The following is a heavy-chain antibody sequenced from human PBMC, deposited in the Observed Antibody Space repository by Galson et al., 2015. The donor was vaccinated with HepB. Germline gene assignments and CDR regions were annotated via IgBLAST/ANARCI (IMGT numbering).Heavy chain of an antibody. J-gene: IGHJ4*02. Sequence: SLRLSCAGSGFNFRDAWMNWVRQVPGKGLEWVGRIKSETDGGTTDYTTSVRGRFSVSRNDSENTLFLQMRSLKTEDTAVYYCSTTMVRGPPRWGQGRLIIVSS. D-gene: IGHD3-10*01. CDR2: IKSETDGGTT. CDR1: GFNFRDAW. V-gene: IGHV3-15*01. CDR3: STTMVRGPPR.